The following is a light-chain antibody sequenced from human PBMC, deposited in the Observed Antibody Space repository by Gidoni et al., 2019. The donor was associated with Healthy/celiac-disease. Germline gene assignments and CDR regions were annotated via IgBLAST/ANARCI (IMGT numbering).Light chain of an antibody. Sequence: SYELTQPPSVSVSPGQTASITCSGDKLGAKYACWYHQKPGQSPVLVIYQDSKRPSGIPERFSGSNSGNTATLTISGTHAMDEADYYCQAWDSSTVVFGGGTKLTVL. CDR1: KLGAKY. CDR2: QDS. V-gene: IGLV3-1*01. J-gene: IGLJ2*01. CDR3: QAWDSSTVV.